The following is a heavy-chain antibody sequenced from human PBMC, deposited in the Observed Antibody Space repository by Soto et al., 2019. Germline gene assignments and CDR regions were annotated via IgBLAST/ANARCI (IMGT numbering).Heavy chain of an antibody. CDR2: IYYSGST. V-gene: IGHV4-59*01. Sequence: PSETLSLTCTVSGGSISSYYWSWIRQPPGKGLEWIGYIYYSGSTNYNPSLKSRVTISVDTSKNQFSLKLSSVTAADTAVYYCASGADYGDYAFDPWGQGTLVTVSS. CDR3: ASGADYGDYAFDP. D-gene: IGHD4-17*01. CDR1: GGSISSYY. J-gene: IGHJ5*02.